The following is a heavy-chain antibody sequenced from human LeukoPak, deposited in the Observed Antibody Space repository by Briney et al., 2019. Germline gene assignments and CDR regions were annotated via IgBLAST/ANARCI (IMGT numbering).Heavy chain of an antibody. D-gene: IGHD3/OR15-3a*01. V-gene: IGHV4-59*08. CDR1: GGSISSYY. CDR3: ARRMGLGAFDI. J-gene: IGHJ3*02. Sequence: PSETLSLTCTVSGGSISSYYWSWIRQPPGKGLEWIGYIYYSGSTNYNPSLKSRVTISVDTSKNQFSLKLSSVTAADTAVYYCARRMGLGAFDIWGQGTMVTVSS. CDR2: IYYSGST.